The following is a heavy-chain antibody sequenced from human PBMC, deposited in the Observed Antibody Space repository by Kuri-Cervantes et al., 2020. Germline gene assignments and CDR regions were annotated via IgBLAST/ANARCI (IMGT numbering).Heavy chain of an antibody. CDR3: ARDPSKYYYDSSGLCAFDI. D-gene: IGHD3-22*01. CDR1: RNTFTNYG. Sequence: ASVKVSCKASRNTFTNYGVSWVRQAPGQGLEWMGWISAYTGDTNYAQKLQDRVTMTTDTSKSIAYMELRSLRSDDTAVYYCARDPSKYYYDSSGLCAFDIWGQGTMVTVSS. CDR2: ISAYTGDT. V-gene: IGHV1-18*01. J-gene: IGHJ3*02.